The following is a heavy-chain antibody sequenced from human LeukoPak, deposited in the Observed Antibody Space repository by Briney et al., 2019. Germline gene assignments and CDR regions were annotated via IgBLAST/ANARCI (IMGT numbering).Heavy chain of an antibody. CDR3: AKGGNYAPLDY. CDR2: ISTSGSDT. Sequence: GGSLRLSCAASGFTFSESRMTWVRQAPRQGVEWVSAISTSGSDTIYTDSVKDRFTIFRDNSKNTLYLQMNSLRAEDTAVYYCAKGGNYAPLDYWGQGTLVTVSS. CDR1: GFTFSESR. D-gene: IGHD1-7*01. V-gene: IGHV3-23*01. J-gene: IGHJ4*02.